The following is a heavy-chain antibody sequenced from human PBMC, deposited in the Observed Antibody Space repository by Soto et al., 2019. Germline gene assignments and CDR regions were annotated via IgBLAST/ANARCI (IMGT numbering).Heavy chain of an antibody. Sequence: SETLSLTCTVSGGSISSYYWSWIRQPPGKGLEWIGYIYYSGSTNYNPSLKSRVTISVDTSKNQFSLKLSSVTAADTAVYYCARHGPIAAAGTVFDYWVQGTLVTVSS. J-gene: IGHJ4*02. CDR1: GGSISSYY. D-gene: IGHD6-13*01. CDR2: IYYSGST. V-gene: IGHV4-59*08. CDR3: ARHGPIAAAGTVFDY.